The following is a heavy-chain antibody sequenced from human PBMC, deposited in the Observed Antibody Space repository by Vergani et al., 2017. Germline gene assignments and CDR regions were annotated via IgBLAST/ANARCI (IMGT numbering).Heavy chain of an antibody. CDR3: ARDSPPGGKLTPPLD. CDR2: IYSGCST. J-gene: IGHJ4*02. V-gene: IGHV3-66*01. Sequence: EVQLVESGGGLVQPGGSLRLSCAASGFTVSSNYMSWVRQAPGKGLEWVSVIYSGCSTYYADSVKGRFTISRDNYKNTLYLQMNSLRAEDTAVYYCARDSPPGGKLTPPLDWGQGTLVTVSS. CDR1: GFTVSSNY. D-gene: IGHD4-23*01.